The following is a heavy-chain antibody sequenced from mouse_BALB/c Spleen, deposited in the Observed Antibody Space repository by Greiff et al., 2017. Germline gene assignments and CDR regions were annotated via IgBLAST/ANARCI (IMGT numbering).Heavy chain of an antibody. CDR2: IWAGGST. V-gene: IGHV2-9*02. CDR1: GFSLTSYG. CDR3: ARDQVRRAMDY. J-gene: IGHJ4*01. Sequence: VKLVESGPGLVAPSQSLSITCTVSGFSLTSYGVHWVRQPPGKGLEWLGVIWAGGSTNYNSALMSRLSISKDNSKSQVFLKMNSLQTDDTAMYYCARDQVRRAMDYWGQGTSVTVSS. D-gene: IGHD2-14*01.